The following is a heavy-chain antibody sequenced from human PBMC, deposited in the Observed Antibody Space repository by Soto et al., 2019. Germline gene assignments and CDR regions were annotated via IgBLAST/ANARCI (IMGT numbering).Heavy chain of an antibody. CDR3: ARDAEISVASGMDA. CDR1: GFFFTNYA. D-gene: IGHD6-19*01. CDR2: ISGSGSST. Sequence: EVQLLESGGGLVQPGGSLRLSCAASGFFFTNYAMSWVRQAPGKGLEWVSSISGSGSSTYYADSVKGRFTISRDSSKNTLELQTKSMSAEDRGVYYCARDAEISVASGMDAWGQGTTVAVSS. J-gene: IGHJ6*02. V-gene: IGHV3-23*01.